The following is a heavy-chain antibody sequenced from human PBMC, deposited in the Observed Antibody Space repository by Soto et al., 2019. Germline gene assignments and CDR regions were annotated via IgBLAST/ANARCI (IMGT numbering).Heavy chain of an antibody. V-gene: IGHV1-18*04. CDR2: ISAYNGNT. CDR3: ARDRSPNWFDH. CDR1: GYTFTSYG. J-gene: IGHJ5*02. Sequence: XSVKVSCKATGYTFTSYGISWVRQAPGQGLEWMGWISAYNGNTNYAQKLQGRVTMTTDTSTSTAYMELRSLRSDDTAVYYCARDRSPNWFDHWGQGPLVTVSS.